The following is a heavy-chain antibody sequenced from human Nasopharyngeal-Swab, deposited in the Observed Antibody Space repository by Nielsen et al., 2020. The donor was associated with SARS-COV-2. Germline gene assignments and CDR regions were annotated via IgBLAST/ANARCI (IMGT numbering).Heavy chain of an antibody. CDR3: ARRRPILHLGEFSSSFDS. V-gene: IGHV3-30*03. Sequence: FNNSGMHWVRQAPGRGLEWVALISYEGSLKYYADSVKGRFTISRDSSKNTVYLQMNSLRPEDTAVYYCARRRPILHLGEFSSSFDSWGQGTLVTVSS. D-gene: IGHD3-16*01. CDR2: ISYEGSLK. J-gene: IGHJ4*02. CDR1: FNNSG.